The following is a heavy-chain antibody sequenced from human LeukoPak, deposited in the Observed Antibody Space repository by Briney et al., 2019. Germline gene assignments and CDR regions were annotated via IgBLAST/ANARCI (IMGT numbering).Heavy chain of an antibody. V-gene: IGHV4-4*07. D-gene: IGHD1-26*01. Sequence: PSETLSLTCTVSGGSIRSYYWSWIRQPAGKGLEWIGRIYTTGSTNYNPSLKSRITMSVDTSKNQFSLKLSSVAAADTAVYYCARSGSYSGPYVYWGQGTVVTVSS. CDR2: IYTTGST. CDR1: GGSIRSYY. CDR3: ARSGSYSGPYVY. J-gene: IGHJ4*02.